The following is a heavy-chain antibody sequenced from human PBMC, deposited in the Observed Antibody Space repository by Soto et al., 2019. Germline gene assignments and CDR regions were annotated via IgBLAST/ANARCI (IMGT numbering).Heavy chain of an antibody. CDR3: ARSVYSSSSGY. Sequence: EEQLVESGGGLVQPGGSLRLSCAASGFTFSNYWLTWVRQAPRKGLEWVANINQDGSEKYYVDSVKGRFTISRDNAGHSLSLQMNSLRAEDTAVYYCARSVYSSSSGYWGQGTLVTVSS. CDR2: INQDGSEK. CDR1: GFTFSNYW. D-gene: IGHD6-6*01. V-gene: IGHV3-7*03. J-gene: IGHJ4*02.